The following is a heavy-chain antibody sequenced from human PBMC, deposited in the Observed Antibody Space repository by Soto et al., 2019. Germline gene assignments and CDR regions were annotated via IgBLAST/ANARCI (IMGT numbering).Heavy chain of an antibody. CDR2: INAGNGNT. D-gene: IGHD3-10*01. Sequence: QVQLVQSGAEEKKPGASVKVSCKASGYIFTSYAMQWVRQAPGQRLEWMGWINAGNGNTKYSQKFQGRVTITRDTIARTGLLGLNRLRFEEPAVYFLGRDFNYGSGDYWGQGTLVTVSS. J-gene: IGHJ4*02. CDR1: GYIFTSYA. V-gene: IGHV1-3*05. CDR3: GRDFNYGSGDY.